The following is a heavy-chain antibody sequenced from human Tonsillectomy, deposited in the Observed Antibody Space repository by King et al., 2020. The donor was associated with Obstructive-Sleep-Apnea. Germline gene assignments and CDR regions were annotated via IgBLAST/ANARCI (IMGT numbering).Heavy chain of an antibody. CDR1: GGSITNINW. J-gene: IGHJ5*02. CDR3: ARNGYYCIDT. V-gene: IGHV4-4*02. CDR2: IYETGST. Sequence: VPLQESGPGLVEPSGTLSLTCTVSGGSITNINWWSWVRQPPGKGLEWIGEIYETGSTNYNSSLKSRVTILVDKSNNQFSLKLTSVTDADTAVYFCARNGYYCIDTWGQGTLVTVSS. D-gene: IGHD6-25*01.